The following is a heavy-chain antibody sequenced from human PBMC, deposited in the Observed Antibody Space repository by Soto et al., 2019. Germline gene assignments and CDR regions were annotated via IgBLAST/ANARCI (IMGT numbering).Heavy chain of an antibody. D-gene: IGHD5-18*01. V-gene: IGHV3-33*01. CDR1: GFTFSSYG. J-gene: IGHJ4*02. CDR3: ARDLSIQLWFSRRPDY. Sequence: PGGSLRLSCAASGFTFSSYGMHWVRQAPGKGLEWVAVIWYDGSNKYYADSVKGRFTISRDNSKNTLYLQMNSLRAEDTAVYYCARDLSIQLWFSRRPDYWGQGTLVTVSS. CDR2: IWYDGSNK.